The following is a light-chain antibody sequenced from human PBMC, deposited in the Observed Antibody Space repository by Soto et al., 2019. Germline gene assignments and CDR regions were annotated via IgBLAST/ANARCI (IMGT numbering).Light chain of an antibody. J-gene: IGKJ4*01. V-gene: IGKV3-15*01. Sequence: EIVMTQSPATLSVSPGERATLSCRASQSVSNNLAWYQQKPGQAPRLLIYGASTRASGIPARFSGSGSGTEFTLTISSLQSEDFAVYYCQQYNYWPPLTFGGGTKVEI. CDR2: GAS. CDR3: QQYNYWPPLT. CDR1: QSVSNN.